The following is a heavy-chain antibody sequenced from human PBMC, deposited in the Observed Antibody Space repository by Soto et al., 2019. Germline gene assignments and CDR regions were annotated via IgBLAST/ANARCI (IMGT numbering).Heavy chain of an antibody. Sequence: SVKVSCKASGGTFSSYAISWVRQAPGQGLEWMGGIIPIFGTANYAQKFQGRVTITADESTSTAYMELSSLRSEDTAVYYCARLLHGYSPVFDYWGQGTLVTVSS. J-gene: IGHJ4*02. D-gene: IGHD5-18*01. CDR1: GGTFSSYA. V-gene: IGHV1-69*13. CDR2: IIPIFGTA. CDR3: ARLLHGYSPVFDY.